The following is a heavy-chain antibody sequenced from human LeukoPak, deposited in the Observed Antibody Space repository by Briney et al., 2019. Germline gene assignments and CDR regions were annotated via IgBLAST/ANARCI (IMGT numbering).Heavy chain of an antibody. Sequence: SETLSLTCAVSGYSISSGYYWGWIRQPPGKGLEWIGSIYHSGSTYYNPSLKSRVTISVDTSKNQFSLKLSSVTAADTAVYYCARDSLYYGSGSYYETNWFDPWGQGTLVTVSS. D-gene: IGHD3-10*01. V-gene: IGHV4-38-2*02. CDR2: IYHSGST. J-gene: IGHJ5*02. CDR3: ARDSLYYGSGSYYETNWFDP. CDR1: GYSISSGYY.